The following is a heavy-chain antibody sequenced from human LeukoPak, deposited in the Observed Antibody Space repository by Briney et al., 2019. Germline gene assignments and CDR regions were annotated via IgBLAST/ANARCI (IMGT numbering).Heavy chain of an antibody. Sequence: PSETLSLTCTVSGGSISSGGYYWSWIRQHPGKGLEWIGYIYYSGSTYYNPSLKSRVTISVDTSKSQFSLKLSSVTAADTAVYYCARGRGSYYDILTGYYSLYCFDYWGQGTQVTVSS. D-gene: IGHD3-9*01. V-gene: IGHV4-31*03. CDR3: ARGRGSYYDILTGYYSLYCFDY. J-gene: IGHJ4*02. CDR2: IYYSGST. CDR1: GGSISSGGYY.